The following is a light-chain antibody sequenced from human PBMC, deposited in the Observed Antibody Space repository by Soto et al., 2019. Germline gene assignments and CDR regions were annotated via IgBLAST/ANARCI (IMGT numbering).Light chain of an antibody. CDR2: KAS. CDR3: QQYNSYPRT. V-gene: IGKV1-5*03. CDR1: QSIDSG. Sequence: DIQMTQSPSTLSASVGDRVTITCRASQSIDSGLAWNKQKPGKAPKLLIYKASSLESGVPSRFSGSGSGTEFTLTISSLQPDDFATYYCQQYNSYPRTFGQGTKVEIK. J-gene: IGKJ1*01.